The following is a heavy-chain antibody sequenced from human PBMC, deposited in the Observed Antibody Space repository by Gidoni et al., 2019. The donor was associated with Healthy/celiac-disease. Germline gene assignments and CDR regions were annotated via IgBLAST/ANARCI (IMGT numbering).Heavy chain of an antibody. J-gene: IGHJ3*02. V-gene: IGHV3-23*01. CDR3: AKEGPSYSSSFEDAFDI. D-gene: IGHD6-13*01. CDR1: GFTFSSYA. Sequence: EVQLLESGGGLVQPGGSLRLSCAASGFTFSSYAMSWVRQAPGKGLEWVSAISGSGGSTYYADSVKGRFTISRDNSKNTLYLQMNSLRAEDTAVYYCAKEGPSYSSSFEDAFDIWGQGTMVTVSS. CDR2: ISGSGGST.